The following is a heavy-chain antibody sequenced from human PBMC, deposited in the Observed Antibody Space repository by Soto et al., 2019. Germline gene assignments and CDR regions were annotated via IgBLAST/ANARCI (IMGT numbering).Heavy chain of an antibody. CDR1: GGSVSSTYYY. CDR3: ARYYSTSADDYYGMDV. V-gene: IGHV4-61*01. Sequence: SETLSLTCTVSGGSVSSTYYYWSWIRQPPGRGLEWIGYISYSGTTNYNPSVKGRVTISEDTSKNQLSLKLSSVTAADTAVYYCARYYSTSADDYYGMDVWGQGTTVTVSS. CDR2: ISYSGTT. D-gene: IGHD2-2*01. J-gene: IGHJ6*02.